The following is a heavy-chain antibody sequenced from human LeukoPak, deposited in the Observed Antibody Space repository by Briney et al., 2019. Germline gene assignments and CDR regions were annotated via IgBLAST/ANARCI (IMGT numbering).Heavy chain of an antibody. Sequence: SETLSPTCTVSGGSISSYYWSWIRQPPGKGLEWIGYIYYSGNTNYNPSLKSRVTISVDTSKNQFSLKLSSVTAADTAVYYCARGLISGNYYHAFDIWGQGTMVTVSS. CDR2: IYYSGNT. CDR1: GGSISSYY. D-gene: IGHD1-26*01. V-gene: IGHV4-59*01. J-gene: IGHJ3*02. CDR3: ARGLISGNYYHAFDI.